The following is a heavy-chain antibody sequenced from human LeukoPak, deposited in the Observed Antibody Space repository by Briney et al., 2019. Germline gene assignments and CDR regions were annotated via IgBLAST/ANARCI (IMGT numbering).Heavy chain of an antibody. V-gene: IGHV3-33*01. D-gene: IGHD6-25*01. Sequence: GGSLRLSCAASGSTFSSYGMHWVRQAPGKGLAWVAVIWSDGSNKYYADSVKGRFSISRDNAKNTLYLQMDSLGAEDTALYYCARDYPAPDYWGQGTLVTVSS. CDR1: GSTFSSYG. CDR2: IWSDGSNK. CDR3: ARDYPAPDY. J-gene: IGHJ4*02.